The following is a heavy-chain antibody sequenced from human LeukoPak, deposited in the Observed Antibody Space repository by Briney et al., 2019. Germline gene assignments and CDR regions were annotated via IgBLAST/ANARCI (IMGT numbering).Heavy chain of an antibody. D-gene: IGHD3-22*01. CDR1: GFTVSSNY. J-gene: IGHJ4*02. V-gene: IGHV3-53*01. CDR3: ARGSATYYYYSSVLT. Sequence: PGGSLRLSCAASGFTVSSNYINWVRQAPGKGLEWVSLIHSGGNRYYADSVKGRFTISRDNSKNTVFLEMNSLRAEDTAVYYCARGSATYYYYSSVLTWGQGTLVTVSS. CDR2: IHSGGNR.